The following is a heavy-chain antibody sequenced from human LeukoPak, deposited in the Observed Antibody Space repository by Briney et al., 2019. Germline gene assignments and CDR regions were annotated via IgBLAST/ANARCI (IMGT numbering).Heavy chain of an antibody. J-gene: IGHJ6*03. V-gene: IGHV1-2*02. Sequence: ASVKVSCKASGYTFTGYYMHWVRQAPGQGLEWMGWINPNSGGTNYAQKFQGRVTMTRDTSISTAYMELSRLRSDDTAVYYCARDMGEDDILTGYYPYYYMDVWGKGTTVTISS. D-gene: IGHD3-9*01. CDR3: ARDMGEDDILTGYYPYYYMDV. CDR2: INPNSGGT. CDR1: GYTFTGYY.